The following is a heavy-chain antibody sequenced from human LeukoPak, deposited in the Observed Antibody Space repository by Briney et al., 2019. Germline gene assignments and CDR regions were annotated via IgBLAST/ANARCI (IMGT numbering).Heavy chain of an antibody. CDR1: GFTFSSYW. CDR3: ARESDSSSWLDY. J-gene: IGHJ4*02. D-gene: IGHD6-13*01. CDR2: IKQDGSEK. V-gene: IGHV3-7*01. Sequence: GGSLRLSCAASGFTFSSYWMSWVRQAPGKGLEWVANIKQDGSEKYYVDSVKGRFTIPRDNAKHSLYLQMNSLRAEDTAVYYCARESDSSSWLDYWGQGTLVTVSS.